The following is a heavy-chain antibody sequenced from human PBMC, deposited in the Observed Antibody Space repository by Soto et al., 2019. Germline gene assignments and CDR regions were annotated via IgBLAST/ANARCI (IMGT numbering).Heavy chain of an antibody. V-gene: IGHV3-21*01. CDR2: ISSSSSYI. J-gene: IGHJ6*03. Sequence: GGSLRLSCAASGFTFSSYSMNWVRQAPGKGLEWVSSISSSSSYIYYADSVKGRFTISRDNAKNSLYLQMNSLRAEDTAVHYCAREVSDIVVVPAAKYYYYYMDVWGKGTTVTVSS. CDR1: GFTFSSYS. CDR3: AREVSDIVVVPAAKYYYYYMDV. D-gene: IGHD2-2*01.